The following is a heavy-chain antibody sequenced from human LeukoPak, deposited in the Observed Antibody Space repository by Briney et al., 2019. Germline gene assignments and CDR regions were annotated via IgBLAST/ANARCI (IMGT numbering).Heavy chain of an antibody. D-gene: IGHD2-8*01. CDR3: ARDSNPGLDV. CDR2: MSSDESLK. J-gene: IGHJ6*02. Sequence: GGSLRLSCAASGFTLNNYALHWVRQAPGKGLEWVAVMSSDESLKFYADSVKGRFTISRDSSKNTLYLQMDGLRADDTAMYYCARDSNPGLDVWGQGTTVTVSS. CDR1: GFTLNNYA. V-gene: IGHV3-30-3*01.